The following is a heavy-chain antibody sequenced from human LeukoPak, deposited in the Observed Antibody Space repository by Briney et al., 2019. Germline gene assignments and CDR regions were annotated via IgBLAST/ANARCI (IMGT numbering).Heavy chain of an antibody. CDR2: ISSSSSYI. Sequence: GGSLRLSCAASGFTVSNNYMNWVRQAPGKGLEGVSSISSSSSYIYYADTVKGRFTISRDNAKNSLYLQMNSLRAEDTAVYYCARGNSSGWYGTPIPFDYWGQGTLVTVSS. CDR1: GFTVSNNY. V-gene: IGHV3-21*01. J-gene: IGHJ4*02. D-gene: IGHD6-19*01. CDR3: ARGNSSGWYGTPIPFDY.